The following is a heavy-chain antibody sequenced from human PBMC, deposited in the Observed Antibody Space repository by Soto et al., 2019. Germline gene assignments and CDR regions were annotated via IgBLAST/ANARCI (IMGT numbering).Heavy chain of an antibody. V-gene: IGHV4-31*03. CDR3: ARDAAEYYFDY. Sequence: QVQLKESGPGLVKPSQTLSLTCTVSGGSISSGGQYWSWIRQHPGKGLEWIGYIYDSGSTYYTPSLRSRVTISVDTSKKQFALKLRSVTAADTAVYYCARDAAEYYFDYWGQGTLVTVSS. D-gene: IGHD6-25*01. CDR2: IYDSGST. CDR1: GGSISSGGQY. J-gene: IGHJ4*02.